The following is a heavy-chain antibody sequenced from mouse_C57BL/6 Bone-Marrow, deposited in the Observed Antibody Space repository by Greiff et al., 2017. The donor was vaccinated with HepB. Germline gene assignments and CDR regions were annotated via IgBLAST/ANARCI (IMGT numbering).Heavy chain of an antibody. CDR2: IDPENGDT. CDR1: GFNIKDDY. J-gene: IGHJ3*01. CDR3: TSYGSSYGWFAY. D-gene: IGHD1-1*01. V-gene: IGHV14-4*01. Sequence: EVQVVESGAELVRPGASVKLSCTASGFNIKDDYMHWVKQRPEQGLEWIGWIDPENGDTEYASKFQGKATITADTSSNTAYLQLSSLTSEDTAVYYCTSYGSSYGWFAYWGQGTLVTVSA.